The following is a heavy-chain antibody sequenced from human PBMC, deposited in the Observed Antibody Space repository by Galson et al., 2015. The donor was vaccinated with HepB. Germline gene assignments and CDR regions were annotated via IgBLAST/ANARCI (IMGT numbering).Heavy chain of an antibody. CDR1: GGSISRSYN. CDR3: AEVVFYYEGGVVPSQRPDFYGMDV. V-gene: IGHV4-61*05. J-gene: IGHJ6*02. Sequence: ETLSLTCTVSGGSISRSYNWGWIRQPPGEGLEWIGFIYYSGSTNYNPSLESRVTISLDTSKQQFSLKLSAVTAADTAVYYCAEVVFYYEGGVVPSQRPDFYGMDVCGQGSTVTVSS. CDR2: IYYSGST. D-gene: IGHD3-22*01.